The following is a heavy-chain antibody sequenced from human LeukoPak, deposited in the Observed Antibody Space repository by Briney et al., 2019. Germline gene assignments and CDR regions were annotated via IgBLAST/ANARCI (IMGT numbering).Heavy chain of an antibody. V-gene: IGHV4-34*01. CDR2: ISHSGST. CDR1: GGSFSDYF. CDR3: VTYYYGSSAPKRNY. D-gene: IGHD3-22*01. Sequence: SETLSLTCAVYGGSFSDYFWSWIRQPPGKGLEWIGEISHSGSTTYNPPLRSRVTISGDTSKKQFSLKLSSVTAADTAVYYCVTYYYGSSAPKRNYWGQGILVTVSS. J-gene: IGHJ4*02.